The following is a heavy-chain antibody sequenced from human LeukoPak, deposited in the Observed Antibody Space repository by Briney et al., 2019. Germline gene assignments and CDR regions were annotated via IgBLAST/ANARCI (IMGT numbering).Heavy chain of an antibody. V-gene: IGHV3-74*01. CDR1: GGSFSGYYW. CDR3: ARDLGQYYDTSDNWFDP. D-gene: IGHD3-22*01. CDR2: INSDEINT. Sequence: PSETLSLTCAVYGGSFSGYYWMHWVRQAPGKGLVWVSRINSDEINTSYADSVKGRFTISRDNAKNTLNLQMNSLRAEDTAVYYCARDLGQYYDTSDNWFDPWGQGTLVTVSS. J-gene: IGHJ5*02.